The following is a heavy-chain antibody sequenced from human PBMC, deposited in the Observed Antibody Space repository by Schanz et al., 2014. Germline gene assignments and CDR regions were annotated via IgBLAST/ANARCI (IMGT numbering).Heavy chain of an antibody. CDR2: IYYSGNT. D-gene: IGHD4-17*01. CDR3: ARRIWDGDYYYFDY. J-gene: IGHJ4*02. V-gene: IGHV4-28*01. Sequence: QVQLQESGPGLVKPSDTLSLTCAVSGYSISRSNWWGWIRQPPGKGLEFIGYIYYSGNTYYNPSLTSRVTMSVNTSKNQFSQKLSSGTAADTAVYYCARRIWDGDYYYFDYWGQGTLVTVSS. CDR1: GYSISRSNW.